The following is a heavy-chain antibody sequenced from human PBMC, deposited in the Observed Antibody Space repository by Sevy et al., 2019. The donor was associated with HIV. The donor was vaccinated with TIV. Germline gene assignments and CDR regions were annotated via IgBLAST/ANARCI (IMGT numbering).Heavy chain of an antibody. V-gene: IGHV3-48*02. CDR1: GFSFSNYH. CDR3: ARGQTRFDY. Sequence: GGSLRLSCAASGFSFSNYHFNWVRQAPGKGLEWIALITSGSIYYADSVKVRFVLSRDNARNSLYLQMTRLRDEDTAVYYCARGQTRFDYWGQGTLVTVSS. D-gene: IGHD1-7*01. CDR2: ITSGSI. J-gene: IGHJ4*02.